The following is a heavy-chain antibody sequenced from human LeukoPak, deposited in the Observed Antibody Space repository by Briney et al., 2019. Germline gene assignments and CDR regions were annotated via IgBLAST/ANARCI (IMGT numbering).Heavy chain of an antibody. D-gene: IGHD3-10*01. CDR3: ARDSTEVLDAFDI. V-gene: IGHV4-61*02. CDR1: GGSISSGDYS. CDR2: IYTSGST. Sequence: SETLSLTCAVSGGSISSGDYSWSWIRQPPGKGLEWIGRIYTSGSTNYNPSLKSRVTISVDTSKNQFSLKLSSVTAADTAVYYCARDSTEVLDAFDIWGQGTMVTVSS. J-gene: IGHJ3*02.